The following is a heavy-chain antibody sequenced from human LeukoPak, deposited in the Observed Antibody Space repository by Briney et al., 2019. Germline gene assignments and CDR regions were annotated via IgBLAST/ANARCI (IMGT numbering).Heavy chain of an antibody. Sequence: SETLSLTCTVSGVSITSIHSYWGWIRQPPGKGLEWIGSIYYTGSTYYNPSLKSRVTISVDTSRNQFSLRLTSVTAADTAVYYCHYSSSWFDAFDIWGQGTMVTVSS. CDR2: IYYTGST. CDR1: GVSITSIHSY. J-gene: IGHJ3*02. D-gene: IGHD6-13*01. V-gene: IGHV4-39*01. CDR3: HYSSSWFDAFDI.